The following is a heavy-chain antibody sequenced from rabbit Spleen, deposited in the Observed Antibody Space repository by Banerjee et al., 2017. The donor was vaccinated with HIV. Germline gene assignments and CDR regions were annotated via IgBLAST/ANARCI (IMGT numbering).Heavy chain of an antibody. D-gene: IGHD6-1*01. CDR1: GFSFSSNYW. CDR2: IYTGSSGST. Sequence: QSLEESGGGLVKPGVTLTLTCTASGFSFSSNYWICWVRQAPGKGLEWIACIYTGSSGSTYYTTWAKGRFAISKSSSSTVTLQMTSLAAADTATYFCARAEGDTGAVMGAFDPWGPGTLVTVS. V-gene: IGHV1S40*01. J-gene: IGHJ2*01. CDR3: ARAEGDTGAVMGAFDP.